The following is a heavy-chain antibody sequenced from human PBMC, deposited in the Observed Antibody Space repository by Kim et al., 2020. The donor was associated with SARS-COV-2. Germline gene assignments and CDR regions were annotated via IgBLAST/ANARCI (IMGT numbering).Heavy chain of an antibody. V-gene: IGHV3-7*01. D-gene: IGHD5-12*01. Sequence: GGSLRLSCAASGFTFSSYWMSWVRQAPGKGLEWVANIKQDGSEKYYVDSVKGRFTISRDNAKNSLYLQMNSLRAEDTAVYYCARVVATITGGYYYYYYGMDVWGQGTTVTVSS. CDR1: GFTFSSYW. CDR2: IKQDGSEK. CDR3: ARVVATITGGYYYYYYGMDV. J-gene: IGHJ6*02.